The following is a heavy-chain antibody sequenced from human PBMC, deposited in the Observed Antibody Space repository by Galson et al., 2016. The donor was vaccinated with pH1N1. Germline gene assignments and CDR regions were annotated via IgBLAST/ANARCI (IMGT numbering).Heavy chain of an antibody. V-gene: IGHV4-61*02. Sequence: TLSLTCSVSGGSINRDTDYWNWIRQPAGKGLEWIGRVSGTGTTNYNPSLKSRVTISIDTSKTQFSLKMASVTAAATAVYFCARESLEWLIISGHRVELNWFDSWGQGTLVTVSS. CDR3: ARESLEWLIISGHRVELNWFDS. CDR2: VSGTGTT. J-gene: IGHJ5*01. CDR1: GGSINRDTDY. D-gene: IGHD3-3*01.